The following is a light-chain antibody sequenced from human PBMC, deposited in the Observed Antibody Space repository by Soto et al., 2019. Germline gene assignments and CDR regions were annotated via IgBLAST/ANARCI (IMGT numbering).Light chain of an antibody. V-gene: IGLV2-14*03. CDR1: RTDVDGYDY. CDR2: DVY. J-gene: IGLJ1*01. CDR3: QSYDSSLSGSYV. Sequence: QSVLTQPASVSGSPGQSIAISCTGVRTDVDGYDYVSWYQQHPGQAPQLIIYDVYNRPSGVSHRFSGSKSGDTASLAITGLQAEDEADYYCQSYDSSLSGSYVVGTGTRSPS.